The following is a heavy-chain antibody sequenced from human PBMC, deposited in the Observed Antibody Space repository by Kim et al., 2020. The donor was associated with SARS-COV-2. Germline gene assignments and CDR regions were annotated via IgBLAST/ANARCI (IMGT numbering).Heavy chain of an antibody. V-gene: IGHV4-59*09. D-gene: IGHD3-22*01. Sequence: NPSPTSRVTISVETSKNQISLKLSSVTAAVTAVYYCARGYYDSSGYYSLFDYWGQGTLVTVSS. CDR3: ARGYYDSSGYYSLFDY. J-gene: IGHJ4*02.